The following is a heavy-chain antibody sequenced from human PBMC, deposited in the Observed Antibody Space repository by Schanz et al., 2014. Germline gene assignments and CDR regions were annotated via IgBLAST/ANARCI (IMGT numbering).Heavy chain of an antibody. V-gene: IGHV1-46*01. D-gene: IGHD2-8*02. Sequence: QVQLVQSGAEVKKPGASVKVSCKASGGTFSTYTISWVRQAPGQGLEWMGMINPSGGSTTYAQKFQGRVTMTRDTSTSTVYMELSSLRSEDTAVYFCAKDTGYCHGGACYCFEYWGLGILVTVSS. J-gene: IGHJ4*02. CDR1: GGTFSTYT. CDR3: AKDTGYCHGGACYCFEY. CDR2: INPSGGST.